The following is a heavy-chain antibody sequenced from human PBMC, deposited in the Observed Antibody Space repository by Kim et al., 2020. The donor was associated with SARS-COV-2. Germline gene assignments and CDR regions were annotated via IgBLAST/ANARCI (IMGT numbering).Heavy chain of an antibody. Sequence: SYTNDSPSVQGHVTISADKSISTADLEWSSLKASDTAMYYCARRRVGGMDVWGQGTTVTVSS. CDR2: SYT. CDR3: ARRRVGGMDV. J-gene: IGHJ6*02. V-gene: IGHV5-10-1*01. D-gene: IGHD6-25*01.